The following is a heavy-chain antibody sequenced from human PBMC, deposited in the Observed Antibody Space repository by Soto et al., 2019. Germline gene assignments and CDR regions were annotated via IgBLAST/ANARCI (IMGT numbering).Heavy chain of an antibody. CDR3: ARSKGALGGSGSYFAFDI. CDR1: GFTFSSYS. J-gene: IGHJ3*02. V-gene: IGHV3-21*01. CDR2: ISSSSYI. Sequence: GGSLRLSCAASGFTFSSYSMNWVRQAPGKGLEWVSSISSSSYIYYADSVKGRFTISRDNAKNSLYLQMNSLRAEDTAVYYCARSKGALGGSGSYFAFDIWGQGTMVTVSS. D-gene: IGHD3-10*01.